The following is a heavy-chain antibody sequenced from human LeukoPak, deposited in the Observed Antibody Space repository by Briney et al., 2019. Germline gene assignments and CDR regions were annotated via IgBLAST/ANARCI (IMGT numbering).Heavy chain of an antibody. V-gene: IGHV4-38-2*02. CDR2: IYHGGTT. Sequence: PSETLSLTCTVSGYSISSGYFWGWIRQPPGKGLEWIGSIYHGGTTYYNPSLKSRVTISVDTSKNQFSLKLNSVTAADTAVYYCARRVVGATNYFDPWGQGTLVTVSS. D-gene: IGHD1-26*01. CDR3: ARRVVGATNYFDP. J-gene: IGHJ5*02. CDR1: GYSISSGYF.